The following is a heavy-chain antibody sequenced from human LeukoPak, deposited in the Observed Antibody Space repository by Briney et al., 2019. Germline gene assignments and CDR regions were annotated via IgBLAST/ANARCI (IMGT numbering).Heavy chain of an antibody. CDR2: IYSSGST. CDR1: GGSISKYY. J-gene: IGHJ4*02. Sequence: SETLSLTCTVSGGSISKYYWSWIRQPPGKGLEWIGYIYSSGSTNYNPSLKSRVTMSVDTSKNQVSLKLTSVTAADTAVYYCARGGYSGYDPSDYWGQGTLVTVSS. V-gene: IGHV4-59*01. D-gene: IGHD5-12*01. CDR3: ARGGYSGYDPSDY.